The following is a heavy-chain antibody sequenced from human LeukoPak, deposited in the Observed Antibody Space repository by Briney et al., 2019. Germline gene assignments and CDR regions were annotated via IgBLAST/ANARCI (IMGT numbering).Heavy chain of an antibody. Sequence: GGSLRLSCAASGFTVSSNYMGWVRQAPGKGLEWVSVIYSGGSTYYADSVKGQFTISRDNSKNTLYLQMNSLRAEDTAVYYCARESKSYGFDYWGQGTLVTVSS. CDR1: GFTVSSNY. V-gene: IGHV3-53*01. J-gene: IGHJ4*02. CDR2: IYSGGST. CDR3: ARESKSYGFDY. D-gene: IGHD3-10*01.